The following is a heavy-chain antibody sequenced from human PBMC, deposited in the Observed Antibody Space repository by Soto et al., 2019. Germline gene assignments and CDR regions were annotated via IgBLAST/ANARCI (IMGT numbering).Heavy chain of an antibody. CDR2: IIPIFCTA. J-gene: IGHJ6*03. CDR3: ARASSICSSTSCPRDDYYYMDV. D-gene: IGHD2-2*01. Sequence: ASVKVSCKASGGTFSSYAISWVRQPPGQGLEWMGGIIPIFCTANYAQKFQGRVTITADESTSTAYMELNSLRSEDTAVYYCARASSICSSTSCPRDDYYYMDVWGKGTTVTVSS. CDR1: GGTFSSYA. V-gene: IGHV1-69*13.